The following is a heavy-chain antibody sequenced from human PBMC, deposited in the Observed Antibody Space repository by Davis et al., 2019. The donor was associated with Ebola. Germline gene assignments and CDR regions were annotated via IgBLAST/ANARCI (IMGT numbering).Heavy chain of an antibody. Sequence: ASVKVSCKASGYTFTGYYMHWVRQAPGQGLEWMGWINPNSGATKYAQRFQGRVTMTRDTSISTAYMELSRLSSDDTAVYYCARWPTYSSSENYFDYWGQGTLVTVSS. V-gene: IGHV1-2*02. J-gene: IGHJ4*02. CDR2: INPNSGAT. CDR1: GYTFTGYY. D-gene: IGHD6-6*01. CDR3: ARWPTYSSSENYFDY.